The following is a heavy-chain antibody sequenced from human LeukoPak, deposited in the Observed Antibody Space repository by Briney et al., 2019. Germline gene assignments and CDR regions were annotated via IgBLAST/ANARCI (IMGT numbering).Heavy chain of an antibody. CDR1: GGSFSGYY. V-gene: IGHV4-34*01. CDR3: ARRFDSGSYLSDY. Sequence: PSETLSLTCAVYGGSFSGYYWSWIRQPPGKGLEWIGEINHSGSTNYNPSLKSRVTISVDTSKNQYSLKLSSVTAADTAVYYCARRFDSGSYLSDYWGQGTLVTVSS. CDR2: INHSGST. J-gene: IGHJ4*02. D-gene: IGHD1-26*01.